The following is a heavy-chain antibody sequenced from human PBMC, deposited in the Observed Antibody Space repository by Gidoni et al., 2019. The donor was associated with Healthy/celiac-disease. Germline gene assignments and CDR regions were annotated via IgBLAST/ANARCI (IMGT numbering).Heavy chain of an antibody. V-gene: IGHV3-23*01. J-gene: IGHJ3*02. D-gene: IGHD5-12*01. CDR1: GFTFSSYA. CDR2: ISGSGGST. CDR3: AKDRINKMATKGGAFDI. Sequence: EVQLLESGGGLVQPEGSLRLSCAASGFTFSSYAMSWVRQAPGKGLEWVSAISGSGGSTYYADSVKGRFTISRDNSKNTLYLQMNSLRAEDTAVYYCAKDRINKMATKGGAFDIWGQGTMVTVSS.